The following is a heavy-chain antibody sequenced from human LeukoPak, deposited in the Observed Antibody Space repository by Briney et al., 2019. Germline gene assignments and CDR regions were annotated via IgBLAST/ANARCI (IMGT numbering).Heavy chain of an antibody. J-gene: IGHJ4*02. D-gene: IGHD3-16*01. CDR3: ARAPYYDYVWGSIDY. V-gene: IGHV7-4-1*02. Sequence: ASVKVSCKASGYTFTSYYMHWVRQAPGQGLEWMGWINTNTGNPTYAQGFTGRFVFSLDTSVSTAYLQISSLKAEDTAVYYCARAPYYDYVWGSIDYWGQGTLVTVSS. CDR1: GYTFTSYY. CDR2: INTNTGNP.